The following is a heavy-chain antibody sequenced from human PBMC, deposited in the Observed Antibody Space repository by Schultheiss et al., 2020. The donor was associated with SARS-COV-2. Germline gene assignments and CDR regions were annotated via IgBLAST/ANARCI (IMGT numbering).Heavy chain of an antibody. CDR3: ARGKKTSIAARFTSNWFDP. V-gene: IGHV1-18*01. J-gene: IGHJ5*02. D-gene: IGHD6-6*01. Sequence: ASVKVSCKASGYIFTNYGISWVRQAPGQGLEWMGWVSGSNIHTNYAQKFQGWVTMTRDTSISTAYMELSRLRSDDTAVYYCARGKKTSIAARFTSNWFDPWGQGTLVTVSS. CDR2: VSGSNIHT. CDR1: GYIFTNYG.